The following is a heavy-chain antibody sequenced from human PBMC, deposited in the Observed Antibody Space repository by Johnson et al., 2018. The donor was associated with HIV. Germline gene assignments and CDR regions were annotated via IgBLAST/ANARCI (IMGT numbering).Heavy chain of an antibody. V-gene: IGHV3-23*04. D-gene: IGHD4-17*01. Sequence: VQLVESGGDLVQPGGSLRLSCAASGFAFSNSAMNWVRQAPGKGLAWVSLISGTGDITYYADSVKGRFTISRDNSRKIVYLQMNSLRVNDTAVYYCAKTDPTVTQEPFDIWGQGTMVTVSS. CDR1: GFAFSNSA. CDR3: AKTDPTVTQEPFDI. CDR2: ISGTGDIT. J-gene: IGHJ3*02.